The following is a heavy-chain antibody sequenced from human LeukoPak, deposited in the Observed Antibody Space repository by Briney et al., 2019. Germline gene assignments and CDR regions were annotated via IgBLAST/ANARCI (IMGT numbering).Heavy chain of an antibody. J-gene: IGHJ6*02. V-gene: IGHV3-53*01. CDR3: ARHTYYYVMDV. CDR2: IYSGAST. CDR1: GFTVSNNY. Sequence: GSLRLSCAASGFTVSNNYMSWVRQAPGKGLEWVSVIYSGASTYYADSVKGRFTISRDNSKNTRYLQMNSLRAEDTAVYYCARHTYYYVMDVWGQGTTVTVSS.